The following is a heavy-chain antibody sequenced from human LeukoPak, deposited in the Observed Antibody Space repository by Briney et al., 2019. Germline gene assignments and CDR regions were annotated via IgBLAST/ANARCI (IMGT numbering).Heavy chain of an antibody. CDR3: ARDKVVITDPGAFDI. CDR1: GFTFSSYW. D-gene: IGHD3-22*01. V-gene: IGHV3-74*01. Sequence: GGSLRLPCAASGFTFSSYWMPWVRQAPGKGLVWVSRINSDGSSTSYADSVKGRFTISRDNAKNTLYLQMNSLRAEDTAVYYCARDKVVITDPGAFDIWGQGTMVTVSS. J-gene: IGHJ3*02. CDR2: INSDGSST.